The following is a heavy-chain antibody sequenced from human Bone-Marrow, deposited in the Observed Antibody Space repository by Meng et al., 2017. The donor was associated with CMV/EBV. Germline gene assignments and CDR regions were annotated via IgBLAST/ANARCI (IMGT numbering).Heavy chain of an antibody. CDR2: IYYSGST. CDR1: GGSVSSGSYY. CDR3: TTGGSVVPAAIVGAFDI. D-gene: IGHD2-2*01. Sequence: GSLRLSCTVSGGSVSSGSYYWGWIRQPPGKGLEWIGSIYYSGSTYYNPSLKSRVTISVDTSKNQFSLKLSSVTAADTAVYYCTTGGSVVPAAIVGAFDIWGQGTMVTVSS. V-gene: IGHV4-39*07. J-gene: IGHJ3*02.